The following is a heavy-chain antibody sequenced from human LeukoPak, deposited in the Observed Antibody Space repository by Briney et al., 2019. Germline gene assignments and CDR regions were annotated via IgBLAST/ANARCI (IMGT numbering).Heavy chain of an antibody. D-gene: IGHD3-16*01. CDR2: ISGSGGST. J-gene: IGHJ6*02. V-gene: IGHV3-23*01. CDR3: AKDGAPPPYYYYGMGV. Sequence: GGSLRLSCAASGFTFSSYAMSWVRQAPGKGLGWVSAISGSGGSTYYADSVKGRFTISRDNSKNTLYLQMNSLRAEDTAVYYCAKDGAPPPYYYYGMGVWGQGTTVTVSS. CDR1: GFTFSSYA.